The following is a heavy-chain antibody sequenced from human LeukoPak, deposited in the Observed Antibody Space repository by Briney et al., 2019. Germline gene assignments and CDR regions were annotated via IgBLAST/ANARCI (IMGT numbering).Heavy chain of an antibody. V-gene: IGHV4-31*03. CDR3: ARGLLYNWFDP. Sequence: SETLSLTCTVSGGSMSSGGYYWSWIRQHPGKGQEWIGYIFYSGSTYYNPSLKSRVTISVDTSKNQFSLKLSSVTAADTAVYYCARGLLYNWFDPWGQGTLVTVSS. J-gene: IGHJ5*02. CDR1: GGSMSSGGYY. D-gene: IGHD2/OR15-2a*01. CDR2: IFYSGST.